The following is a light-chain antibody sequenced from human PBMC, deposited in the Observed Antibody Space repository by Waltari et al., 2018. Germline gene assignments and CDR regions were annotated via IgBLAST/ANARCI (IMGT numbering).Light chain of an antibody. Sequence: EIVLTQSPGTLSLSPGETTTLSCRASQSLNRKFLAWYQQRPGQTPRLLIYGASTRDIGTPDRFRGSGSGIDFTLTISRLQPDDFAVYYCQQYGTSPVTFGGGTKVEIK. J-gene: IGKJ4*01. CDR3: QQYGTSPVT. V-gene: IGKV3-20*01. CDR2: GAS. CDR1: QSLNRKF.